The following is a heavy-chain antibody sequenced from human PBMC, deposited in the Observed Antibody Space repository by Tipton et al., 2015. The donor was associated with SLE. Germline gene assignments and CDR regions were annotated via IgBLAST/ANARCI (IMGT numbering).Heavy chain of an antibody. Sequence: TLSLTCTVSGGPISSTAYYWGWIRQPPGKGLEWIGTIYYSGSTYSNPSLKRRVTISVDTSKNQLSLKLNSVTAADTAVYYCTRREGGAFDIWGQGTMVTVSS. V-gene: IGHV4-39*07. J-gene: IGHJ3*02. CDR3: TRREGGAFDI. CDR2: IYYSGST. CDR1: GGPISSTAYY.